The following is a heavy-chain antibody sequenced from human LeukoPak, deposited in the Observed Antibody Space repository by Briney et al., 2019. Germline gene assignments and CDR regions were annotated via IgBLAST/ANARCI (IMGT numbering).Heavy chain of an antibody. Sequence: ASETLSPTCTVSGGSISSYYWSWIRRPPGKGLEWIGFIYYSGNINDNPSLRSRVTTNSSPSLRSRVTVSVDASENRFSLRLSSVTAADTAVYYCARLYSFCDSRSCYVDGFDIWGQGTTVTVSS. CDR3: ARLYSFCDSRSCYVDGFDI. D-gene: IGHD2-2*01. V-gene: IGHV4-59*08. CDR1: GGSISSYY. CDR2: IYYSGNI. J-gene: IGHJ3*02.